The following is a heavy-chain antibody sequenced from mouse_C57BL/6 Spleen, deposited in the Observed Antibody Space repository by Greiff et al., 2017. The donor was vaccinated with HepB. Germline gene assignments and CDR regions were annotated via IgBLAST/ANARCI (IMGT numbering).Heavy chain of an antibody. CDR3: ARRYYGSSCDY. D-gene: IGHD1-1*01. CDR1: GYTFTSYW. CDR2: IDPSDSYT. Sequence: QVQLQQPGAELVMPGASVKLSCKASGYTFTSYWMHWVKQRPGQGLEWIGEIDPSDSYTNYNQKFKGKSTLTVDKSSSTAYMQLSSLTSEDSAVYDCARRYYGSSCDYWGQGTTLTVSS. V-gene: IGHV1-69*01. J-gene: IGHJ2*01.